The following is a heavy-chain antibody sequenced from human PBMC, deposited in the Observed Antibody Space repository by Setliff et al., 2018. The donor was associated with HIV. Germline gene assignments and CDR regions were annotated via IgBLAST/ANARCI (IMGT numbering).Heavy chain of an antibody. J-gene: IGHJ4*02. CDR1: GVSVRSGDH. V-gene: IGHV4-30-4*01. Sequence: SETLSLTCTVSGVSVRSGDHWSWVRQATGKGLEWIGYFSYTDEPYINYLEYFNSSLKSRLAITLDKPRNQFSLKLTSVTAADTAVYYCGRARSSWYNTSPYYLDLWGQGTLVTVSS. CDR2: FSYTDEP. D-gene: IGHD1-20*01. CDR3: GRARSSWYNTSPYYLDL.